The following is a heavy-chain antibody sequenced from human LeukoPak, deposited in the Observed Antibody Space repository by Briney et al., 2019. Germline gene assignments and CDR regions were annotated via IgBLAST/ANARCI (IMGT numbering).Heavy chain of an antibody. CDR2: IYSGGST. CDR3: ARENNFGSGMDV. V-gene: IGHV3-53*01. CDR1: GFTVSSNS. Sequence: PGGSLRLSCAASGFTVSSNSMNWVRQAPGKGLQWVSAIYSGGSTYYADSVKGRFTISRDNSKNTLYLQMNSLRAEDKAVYYCARENNFGSGMDVWGQGTTVTVSS. D-gene: IGHD3-10*01. J-gene: IGHJ6*02.